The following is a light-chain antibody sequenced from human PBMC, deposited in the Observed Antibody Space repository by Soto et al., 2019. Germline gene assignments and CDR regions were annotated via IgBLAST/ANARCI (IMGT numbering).Light chain of an antibody. Sequence: IKMYQSPSTLSASVGDRVTITCRASQTISTWLAWYQHKPGKAPNLLIYDASTLMSGVPSRFSGSGSGTEFTLTISSLQPGDFATYYCQQSETYPLTFGQGTRLEIK. J-gene: IGKJ5*01. CDR3: QQSETYPLT. V-gene: IGKV1-5*01. CDR2: DAS. CDR1: QTISTW.